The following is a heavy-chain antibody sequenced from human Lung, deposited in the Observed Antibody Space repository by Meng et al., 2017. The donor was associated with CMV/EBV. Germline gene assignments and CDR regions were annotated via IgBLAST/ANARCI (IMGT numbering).Heavy chain of an antibody. CDR2: IKQDGSEK. CDR3: ARDRGRYGMDV. V-gene: IGHV3-7*01. J-gene: IGHJ6*02. Sequence: GESLKISCVASGFTLSNYAMHWVRQAPGKGLEWVANIKQDGSEKYYVDSVKGRFTISRDNAKNSLYLQMNSLRAEGTAVYYCARDRGRYGMDVWGQGTTVTVSS. CDR1: GFTLSNYA.